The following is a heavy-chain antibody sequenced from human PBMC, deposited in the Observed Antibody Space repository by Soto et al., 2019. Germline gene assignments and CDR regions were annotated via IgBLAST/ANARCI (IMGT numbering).Heavy chain of an antibody. V-gene: IGHV5-51*01. CDR1: GYSFTSYW. CDR2: IYPGDSDT. J-gene: IGHJ6*02. D-gene: IGHD2-15*01. CDR3: AISRLPDLYYYYGMDV. Sequence: GESLKISCKASGYSFTSYWIGWVRQMPRKGLEWMGIIYPGDSDTRYSPSFQGQVTISADKSISTAYLQWSSLKASDTAMDYWAISRLPDLYYYYGMDVWAQGTTVTVPS.